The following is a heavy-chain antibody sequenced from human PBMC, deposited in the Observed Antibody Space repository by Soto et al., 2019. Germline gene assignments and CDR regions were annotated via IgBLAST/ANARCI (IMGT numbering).Heavy chain of an antibody. D-gene: IGHD3-10*01. V-gene: IGHV3-11*01. J-gene: IGHJ4*02. CDR2: ISSTGRTI. CDR3: ARGSTDSYPGSRIFDF. CDR1: GFTFSNYY. Sequence: PGGSLRLSCGASGFTFSNYYMSWIRQAPGKGLEWVSYISSTGRTIYYADSVKGRFTVSRDNAQNSLSLKLNSLRVEDTAVYYCARGSTDSYPGSRIFDFWGRGTLVTVSS.